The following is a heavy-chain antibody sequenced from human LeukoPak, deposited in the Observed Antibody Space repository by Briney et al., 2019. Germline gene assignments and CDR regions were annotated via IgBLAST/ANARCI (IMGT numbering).Heavy chain of an antibody. CDR1: GGSISSYY. V-gene: IGHV4-59*01. D-gene: IGHD4-23*01. Sequence: SSETLSLTCTVSGGSISSYYWSWIRQPPGKGLEWIGYIYYSGSTNYNPSLKSRVTISVDTSKNQFSLKLSSVTAADTAVYYCAREGRSYGGNYDAFDIWGQGTMVTVSS. CDR3: AREGRSYGGNYDAFDI. J-gene: IGHJ3*02. CDR2: IYYSGST.